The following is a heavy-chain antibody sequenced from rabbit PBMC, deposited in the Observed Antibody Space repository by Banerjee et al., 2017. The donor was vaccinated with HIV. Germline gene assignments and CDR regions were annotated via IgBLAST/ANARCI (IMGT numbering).Heavy chain of an antibody. Sequence: QSLEESGGGLVQPEGSLTLTCTASGFSFSSYYYMCWVRQAPGKGLEWIACIYADGSGYTYYASWAKGRFTISKTSSTTVTLQMTSLTAADTATYFCARVNAGSSGYPYYFNLWGPGTLVTVS. CDR1: GFSFSSYYY. CDR2: IYADGSGYT. CDR3: ARVNAGSSGYPYYFNL. J-gene: IGHJ4*01. D-gene: IGHD1-1*01. V-gene: IGHV1S40*01.